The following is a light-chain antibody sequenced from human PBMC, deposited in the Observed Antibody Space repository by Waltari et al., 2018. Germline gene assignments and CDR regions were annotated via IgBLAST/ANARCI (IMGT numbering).Light chain of an antibody. CDR1: QSSSKW. CDR3: QQYNSYSLLT. CDR2: KAS. Sequence: DIQLTQSPSTLSASVGARFTITCRASQSSSKWLAWYQQKPGKAPKLLIYKASTLESGVPSRFSGSGSGTEFTLTISSLQPDDFATYYCQQYNSYSLLTFGGGTKVEIK. J-gene: IGKJ4*01. V-gene: IGKV1-5*03.